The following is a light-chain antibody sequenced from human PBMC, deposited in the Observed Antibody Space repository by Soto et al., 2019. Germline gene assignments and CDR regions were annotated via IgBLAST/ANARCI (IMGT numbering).Light chain of an antibody. Sequence: QSALTQPPSVSGAPGQKVTISCTGSSSNIGAGYDVNWYHQLPGTAPKLLIHGNSNRPSGVPDRFSGSKSGTSVSLAITGLQAEDEADYFCQSYDSSLSGYVFGTGTKVTVL. V-gene: IGLV1-40*01. CDR1: SSNIGAGYD. J-gene: IGLJ1*01. CDR2: GNS. CDR3: QSYDSSLSGYV.